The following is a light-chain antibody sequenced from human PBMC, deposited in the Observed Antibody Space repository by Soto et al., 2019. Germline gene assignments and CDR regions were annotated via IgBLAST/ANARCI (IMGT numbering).Light chain of an antibody. Sequence: QSVLTQPPSVSAAPGQKVTISCSGSSSNIGGNSVSWYQQLPGTAPKLLIYDDNKRPSGIPDRFSGSKSGTSATLGITGFQTGDEADYYCGSWDSSVSAYVFGNGKKVTVL. V-gene: IGLV1-51*01. J-gene: IGLJ1*01. CDR2: DDN. CDR3: GSWDSSVSAYV. CDR1: SSNIGGNS.